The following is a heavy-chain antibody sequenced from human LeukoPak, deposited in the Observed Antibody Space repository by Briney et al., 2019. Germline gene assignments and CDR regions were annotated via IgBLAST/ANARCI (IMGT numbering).Heavy chain of an antibody. Sequence: GGSLRLSCAASGFTFDDYAMPWVRQAPGKGLEWVSGISWNSGSIGYADSVKGRFTISRDNAKNSLYLQMNSLRAEDTALYYCAKVTESIAVAGHFDYWGQGTLVTVSS. CDR1: GFTFDDYA. CDR2: ISWNSGSI. CDR3: AKVTESIAVAGHFDY. D-gene: IGHD6-19*01. J-gene: IGHJ4*02. V-gene: IGHV3-9*01.